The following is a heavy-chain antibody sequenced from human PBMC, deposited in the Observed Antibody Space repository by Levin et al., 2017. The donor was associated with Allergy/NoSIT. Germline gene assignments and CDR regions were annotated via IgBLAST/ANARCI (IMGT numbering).Heavy chain of an antibody. D-gene: IGHD3-16*02. CDR1: GYTFTSYG. Sequence: ASVKVSCKASGYTFTSYGISWVRQAPGQGLEWMGWISAYNGNTNYAQKLQGRVTMTTDTSTSTAYMELRSLRSDDTAVYYCARDFTFGGVIVIPGAYWGQGTLVTVSS. V-gene: IGHV1-18*01. J-gene: IGHJ4*02. CDR3: ARDFTFGGVIVIPGAY. CDR2: ISAYNGNT.